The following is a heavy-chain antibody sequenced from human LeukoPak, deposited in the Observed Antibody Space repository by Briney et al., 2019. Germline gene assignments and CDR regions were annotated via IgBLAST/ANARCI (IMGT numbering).Heavy chain of an antibody. J-gene: IGHJ4*02. CDR3: ARDLEYGAGSYGDY. D-gene: IGHD3-10*01. V-gene: IGHV1-69*04. CDR2: IIPILGIA. Sequence: SVKVSCKASGGTFSSYAISWVRQAPGQGLEWMGRIIPILGIANYAQKFQGRVTITADTSTSTAYMELRSLRSDDTAVYYCARDLEYGAGSYGDYWGQGTLVTVSS. CDR1: GGTFSSYA.